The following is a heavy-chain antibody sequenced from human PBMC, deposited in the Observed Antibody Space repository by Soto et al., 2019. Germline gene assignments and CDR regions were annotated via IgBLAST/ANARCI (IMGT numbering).Heavy chain of an antibody. Sequence: PSETLSLTCIVSGGSISSSSYNWGWIRQPPGKGLEWIGSVFDSGSTHYHPSLKSRGTISADTSKNHLYLKLSSVTAADTGVYYCARGRRFSGLDVWGQGTTVTVSS. J-gene: IGHJ6*02. D-gene: IGHD3-3*01. CDR2: VFDSGST. CDR3: ARGRRFSGLDV. CDR1: GGSISSSSYN. V-gene: IGHV4-39*02.